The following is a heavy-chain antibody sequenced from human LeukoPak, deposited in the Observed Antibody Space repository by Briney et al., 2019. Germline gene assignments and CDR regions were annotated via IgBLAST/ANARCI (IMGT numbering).Heavy chain of an antibody. Sequence: SETLSLTCTVSGGSISSSSYYWGWIRQPPGKGLEWIGSIYYSGSTYYNPSLKSRVTISVDTSKNQFSLKLSSVTAADTAVYYCARDHSSSWYYYMDVWGKGTTVSVSS. CDR1: GGSISSSSYY. D-gene: IGHD6-6*01. CDR2: IYYSGST. J-gene: IGHJ6*03. V-gene: IGHV4-39*07. CDR3: ARDHSSSWYYYMDV.